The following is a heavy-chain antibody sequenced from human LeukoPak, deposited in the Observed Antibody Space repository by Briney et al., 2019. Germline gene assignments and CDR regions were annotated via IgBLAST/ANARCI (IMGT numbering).Heavy chain of an antibody. CDR2: ISGSSSYI. Sequence: GESLRLSCAASGFTFSRSDMNWVRQAPGKGLEWVSSISGSSSYIYYTDSLKGRFTISRDNAKNTLYLQMNSLRDEDTAVYYCARAGTYYYDSSGYTDFHYYMDVWGKGTTVTISS. J-gene: IGHJ6*03. CDR3: ARAGTYYYDSSGYTDFHYYMDV. CDR1: GFTFSRSD. V-gene: IGHV3-21*01. D-gene: IGHD3-22*01.